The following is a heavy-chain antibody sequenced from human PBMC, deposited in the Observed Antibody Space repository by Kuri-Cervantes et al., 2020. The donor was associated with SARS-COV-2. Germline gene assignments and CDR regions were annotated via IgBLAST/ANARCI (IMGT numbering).Heavy chain of an antibody. V-gene: IGHV3-53*01. Sequence: GGSLRLSCAASGFTFSSYSMSWVRQAPGKGLEWVSVIYSGGSTYYADSVKGRFTISRDNSKNTLYLQMNGLRAEDTAVYYCARVRMPAYYFDYWGQGTLVTVSS. CDR2: IYSGGST. CDR3: ARVRMPAYYFDY. CDR1: GFTFSSYS. D-gene: IGHD2-2*01. J-gene: IGHJ4*02.